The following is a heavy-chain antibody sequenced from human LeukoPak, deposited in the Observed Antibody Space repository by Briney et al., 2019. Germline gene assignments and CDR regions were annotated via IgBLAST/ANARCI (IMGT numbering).Heavy chain of an antibody. CDR2: ISYDGSNK. V-gene: IGHV3-30*04. Sequence: PGGSLRLSCAASGFTFSSYAMHWVRQAPGKGLEWVAVISYDGSNKYYADSVKGRFTISRANSKNMLYLQMNSLRAEDTAVYYCAREVRDEGSFDYWGQGTLVTVSS. CDR3: AREVRDEGSFDY. J-gene: IGHJ4*02. CDR1: GFTFSSYA.